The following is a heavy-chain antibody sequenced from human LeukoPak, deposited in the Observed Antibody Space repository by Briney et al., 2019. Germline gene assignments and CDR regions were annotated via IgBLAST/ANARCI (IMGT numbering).Heavy chain of an antibody. D-gene: IGHD6-25*01. Sequence: PGGSLRLSXAASGFTFDDYGMSWVRQAPGKGLEWVSGINWNGGSTGYADSVKGRFTISRDNAKNSLYLQMNSLRAEDTALYYCSAASSGNAAEGDYWGQGTLVTVSS. J-gene: IGHJ4*02. CDR3: SAASSGNAAEGDY. V-gene: IGHV3-20*04. CDR2: INWNGGST. CDR1: GFTFDDYG.